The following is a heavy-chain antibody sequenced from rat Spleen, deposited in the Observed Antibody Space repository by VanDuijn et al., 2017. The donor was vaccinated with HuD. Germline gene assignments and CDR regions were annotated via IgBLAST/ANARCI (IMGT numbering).Heavy chain of an antibody. Sequence: EVQLVESGGGLVQPGRSMKLSCAASGFTFSSFPMAWVRQAPTKGLEWVATISYDGLNTYYRDSVKGRFTISRDNAKSTLYLQMDSLRSEDTATYYCARHNSGYGVMDAWGQGASVTVSS. CDR3: ARHNSGYGVMDA. CDR1: GFTFSSFP. V-gene: IGHV5-46*01. D-gene: IGHD4-3*01. CDR2: ISYDGLNT. J-gene: IGHJ4*01.